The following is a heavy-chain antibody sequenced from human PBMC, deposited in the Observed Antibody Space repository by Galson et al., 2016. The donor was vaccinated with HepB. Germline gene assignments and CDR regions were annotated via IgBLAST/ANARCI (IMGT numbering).Heavy chain of an antibody. D-gene: IGHD2/OR15-2a*01. Sequence: ETLSPTCGVSGASISTGKWWTWVRQSPGKGLEWIGDIHHTGTTTYNPSLKNRVSILIDTSKYQFSLVMVSVTAADTAVYYCGQSPRPYCKSYVCYSWFGPWGQGTLVTVSS. CDR2: IHHTGTT. CDR3: GQSPRPYCKSYVCYSWFGP. CDR1: GASISTGKW. J-gene: IGHJ5*02. V-gene: IGHV4/OR15-8*02.